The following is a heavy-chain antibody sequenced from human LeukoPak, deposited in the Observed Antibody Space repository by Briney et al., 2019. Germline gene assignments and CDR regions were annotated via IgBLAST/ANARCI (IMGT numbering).Heavy chain of an antibody. V-gene: IGHV4-59*01. D-gene: IGHD2-2*01. CDR3: ARSGVVPAAGIDY. CDR2: IYYSGST. CDR1: GGSISSYY. Sequence: SETLSLTCTVSGGSISSYYWSWIRQPPGKGLEWIGYIYYSGSTNYNPSLKSRVTISVDTSKNQFSLKLGSVTAADTAVYYCARSGVVPAAGIDYWGQGTLVTVSS. J-gene: IGHJ4*02.